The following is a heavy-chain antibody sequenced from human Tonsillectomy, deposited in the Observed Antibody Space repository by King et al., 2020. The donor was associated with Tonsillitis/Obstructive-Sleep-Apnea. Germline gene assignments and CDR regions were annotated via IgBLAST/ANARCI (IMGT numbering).Heavy chain of an antibody. CDR2: IYYSGST. Sequence: QLQESGPGLVKPSETLSLSCTVSGASISSSSYYWSWIRQPPGKGLEWIGSIYYSGSTYYNPSLKSRVTISVDTSKNQFSLKVNSVTAADTAVYYCATLVGAAPSWYFDLWGRGTLVPVSS. V-gene: IGHV4-39*01. CDR3: ATLVGAAPSWYFDL. CDR1: GASISSSSYY. D-gene: IGHD1-26*01. J-gene: IGHJ2*01.